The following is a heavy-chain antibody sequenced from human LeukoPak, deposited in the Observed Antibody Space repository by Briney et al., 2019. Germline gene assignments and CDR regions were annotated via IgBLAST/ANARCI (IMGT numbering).Heavy chain of an antibody. D-gene: IGHD3-9*01. CDR1: GGSISSGGYY. Sequence: SQTLSLTCTVSGGSISSGGYYWSWLRQHPGKGLVWIGYIYYSGSTYYNPSLKSRVTISVDTSKNQFSLKLSSVTAADTAVYYCARAVLRYFDWLIDYWGQGTLVTVSS. CDR3: ARAVLRYFDWLIDY. J-gene: IGHJ4*02. CDR2: IYYSGST. V-gene: IGHV4-31*03.